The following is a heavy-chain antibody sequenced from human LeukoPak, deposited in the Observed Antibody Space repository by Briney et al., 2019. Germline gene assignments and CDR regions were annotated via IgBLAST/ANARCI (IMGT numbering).Heavy chain of an antibody. CDR3: ARVGYSSGWSYYCYYYMDV. V-gene: IGHV4-59*10. J-gene: IGHJ6*03. D-gene: IGHD6-19*01. Sequence: SETLSLTCAVHGGSFSGYYWSWIRQPAGKGLEWIGRIYTSGSTNYNPSLKSRVTISVDTSKNQFSLKLSSVTAADTAVYYCARVGYSSGWSYYCYYYMDVWGKGTTVTISS. CDR1: GGSFSGYY. CDR2: IYTSGST.